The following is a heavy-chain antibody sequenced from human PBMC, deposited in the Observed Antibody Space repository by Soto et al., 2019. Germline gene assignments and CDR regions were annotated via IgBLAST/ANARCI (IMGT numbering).Heavy chain of an antibody. V-gene: IGHV1-2*02. D-gene: IGHD3-3*01. CDR2: INPNSGGT. Sequence: ASVKVSCKASGYTFTGYYMHWVRQAPGQGLEWMGWINPNSGGTNYAQKFQGRVTMTRDTSISTAYMELSRLRSDDTAVYYCARGPYYDFWSGYENSKNWFDPWGQGTLVTVS. J-gene: IGHJ5*02. CDR1: GYTFTGYY. CDR3: ARGPYYDFWSGYENSKNWFDP.